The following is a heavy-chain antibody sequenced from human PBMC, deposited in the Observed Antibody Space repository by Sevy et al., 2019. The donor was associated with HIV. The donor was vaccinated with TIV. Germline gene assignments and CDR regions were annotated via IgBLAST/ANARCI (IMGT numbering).Heavy chain of an antibody. CDR1: GYTFTSYD. J-gene: IGHJ6*02. Sequence: ASVKVSCKAYGYTFTSYDINWVRQATGQGLEWMGWMNPNSGNTGYAQKFQGRVTMTRNTSISTAYMELSSLRSEDTAVYYCARDTYYYYGMDVWGQGTTVTVSS. V-gene: IGHV1-8*01. CDR3: ARDTYYYYGMDV. CDR2: MNPNSGNT.